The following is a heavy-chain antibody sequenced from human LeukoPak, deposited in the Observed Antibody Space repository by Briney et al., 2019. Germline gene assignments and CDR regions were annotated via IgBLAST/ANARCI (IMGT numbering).Heavy chain of an antibody. CDR2: IYPGDSDT. V-gene: IGHV5-51*01. J-gene: IGHJ6*03. CDR1: GYSFTSYW. D-gene: IGHD3-10*01. Sequence: GESLKISCKGSGYSFTSYWIGWVRQMPGKGLDWMGIIYPGDSDTRYSPSFRGQVTISADKSISTAYLQWSSLKASDTAMYYCARLGYYGSGFIHGYMDVWGKGTTVTVSS. CDR3: ARLGYYGSGFIHGYMDV.